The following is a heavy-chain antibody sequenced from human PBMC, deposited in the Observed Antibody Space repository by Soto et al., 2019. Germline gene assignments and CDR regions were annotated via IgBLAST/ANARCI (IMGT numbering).Heavy chain of an antibody. D-gene: IGHD3-16*01. CDR1: GGTFSTFG. Sequence: SEKVSCKNSGGTFSTFGISWVRQAPGQGLEWMGGIIPFFGTAEHSQKFEDRITITADESTNTVYMDLRSLTSEDTAIYYCARTAPMDAGDKYYYDFWGQGALVTVS. CDR3: ARTAPMDAGDKYYYDF. CDR2: IIPFFGTA. V-gene: IGHV1-69*13. J-gene: IGHJ4*02.